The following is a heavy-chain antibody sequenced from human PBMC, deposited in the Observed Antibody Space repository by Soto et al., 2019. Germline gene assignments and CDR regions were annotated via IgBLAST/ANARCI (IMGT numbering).Heavy chain of an antibody. Sequence: QVHLVQSGAEVKKPGASVKVSCKASGYTFTSYGITWVRQAPGQGLEWMGWISAHNGNTDYAQKLKGRVIVTRDTSTSKAHMELRSLIFDDTDVYYCARGRYGDYWGQGALVTVSS. CDR1: GYTFTSYG. CDR2: ISAHNGNT. D-gene: IGHD1-1*01. J-gene: IGHJ4*02. CDR3: ARGRYGDY. V-gene: IGHV1-18*01.